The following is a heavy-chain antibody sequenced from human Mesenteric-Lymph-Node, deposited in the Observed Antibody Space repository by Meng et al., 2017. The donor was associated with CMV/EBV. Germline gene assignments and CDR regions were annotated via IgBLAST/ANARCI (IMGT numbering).Heavy chain of an antibody. D-gene: IGHD2-2*03. Sequence: ASEQVSCKASGYTFTGYYMHWVRQAPGQGLEWMGWINPNSGGTNYAQKFQGRVTMTRDTSISTAYMELSRLRSDDTAVYYCARDVGYCSSTSCHNWFDPWGQGTLVTVSS. CDR1: GYTFTGYY. J-gene: IGHJ5*02. CDR2: INPNSGGT. CDR3: ARDVGYCSSTSCHNWFDP. V-gene: IGHV1-2*02.